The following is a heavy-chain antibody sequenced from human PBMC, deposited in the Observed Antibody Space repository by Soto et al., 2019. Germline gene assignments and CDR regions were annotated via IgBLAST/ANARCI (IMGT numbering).Heavy chain of an antibody. V-gene: IGHV4-31*03. J-gene: IGHJ6*02. CDR2: IYYSGST. D-gene: IGHD6-6*01. Sequence: QVQLQESGPGLVKPSQTLSLTCTVSGGSISSGGYYWSWIRQHPGKGLEWIGYIYYSGSTYYNPSPKGRVTISVDTSKNQCSLKLSSVTAADTAVYYCARDRVAARPDYYYGMDVWGQGTTVTVSS. CDR1: GGSISSGGYY. CDR3: ARDRVAARPDYYYGMDV.